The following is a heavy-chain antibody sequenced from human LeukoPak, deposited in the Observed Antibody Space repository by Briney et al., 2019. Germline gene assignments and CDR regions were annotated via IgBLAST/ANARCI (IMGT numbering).Heavy chain of an antibody. D-gene: IGHD3-22*01. CDR1: GGSISSYY. CDR2: IYTSGST. Sequence: SETLSLTCTVSGGSISSYYWSWIRQPPGKGLVWIGYIYTSGSTNYNPSLKSRVTISVDTSKNQFSLKLSSVTAADTAVYYCARTRGYYYGFDYWGQGTLATVSS. V-gene: IGHV4-4*09. J-gene: IGHJ4*02. CDR3: ARTRGYYYGFDY.